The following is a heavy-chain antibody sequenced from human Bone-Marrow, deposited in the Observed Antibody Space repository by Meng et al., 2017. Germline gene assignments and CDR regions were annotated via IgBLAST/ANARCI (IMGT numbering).Heavy chain of an antibody. V-gene: IGHV3-11*04. Sequence: GESLKISCAASGFTFSDYYMSWIRQAPGKGLEWVSSISSSGSGIYYADSVKGRFTISRDNAKNSLYLQMNSLRAEDTAVYYCARGAALEWSIVDYWGQGNRVNGYS. J-gene: IGHJ4*02. CDR3: ARGAALEWSIVDY. CDR1: GFTFSDYY. D-gene: IGHD3-3*01. CDR2: ISSSGSGI.